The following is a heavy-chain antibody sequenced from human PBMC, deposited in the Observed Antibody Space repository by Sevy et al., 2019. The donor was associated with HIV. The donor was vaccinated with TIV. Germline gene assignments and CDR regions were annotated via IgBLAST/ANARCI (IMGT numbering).Heavy chain of an antibody. J-gene: IGHJ6*02. CDR2: INAGNGNT. CDR3: ARQGRYSGYDFYGMDV. CDR1: GYTFTSYA. Sequence: ASVKVSCKASGYTFTSYAMHWVRQAPGQRLEWMGWINAGNGNTKYSQKFQGRVTITRDTSASTAYMELSSLRSEDTAVYYCARQGRYSGYDFYGMDVWGQGTTVTVSS. V-gene: IGHV1-3*01. D-gene: IGHD5-12*01.